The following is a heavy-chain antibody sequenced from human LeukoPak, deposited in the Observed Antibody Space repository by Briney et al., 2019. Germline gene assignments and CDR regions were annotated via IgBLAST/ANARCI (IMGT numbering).Heavy chain of an antibody. CDR1: GGSISSYY. J-gene: IGHJ3*02. V-gene: IGHV4-59*01. CDR3: ARDGPGLYRYDFWSLHRRPDAFDI. Sequence: PSETLSLTCTVSGGSISSYYWSWIRQPPGKGLEWIGYIYYSGSTNYNPSLKSRVTISVDTSKNQFSLKLSSVTAADTAVYYCARDGPGLYRYDFWSLHRRPDAFDIWAKGQWSPSLQ. D-gene: IGHD3-3*01. CDR2: IYYSGST.